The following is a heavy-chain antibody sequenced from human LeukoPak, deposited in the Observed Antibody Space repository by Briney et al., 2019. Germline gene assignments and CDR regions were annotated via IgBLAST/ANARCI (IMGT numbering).Heavy chain of an antibody. Sequence: SQTLSLTCTVSGGSISSGGYYWSWIRQHPGKGLEWIGYIYYSGSTYYNPSLKSRVTISVDTSKNQFSLKLSSVTAADTAVYYCARELVPSRLGQEDYFDYWGQGTLVTVSS. V-gene: IGHV4-31*03. J-gene: IGHJ4*02. CDR3: ARELVPSRLGQEDYFDY. CDR2: IYYSGST. D-gene: IGHD2-2*01. CDR1: GGSISSGGYY.